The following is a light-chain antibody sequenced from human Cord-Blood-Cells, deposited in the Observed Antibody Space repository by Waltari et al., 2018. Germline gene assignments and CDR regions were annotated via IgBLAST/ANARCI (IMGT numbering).Light chain of an antibody. CDR2: WGS. CDR1: KSVLYSSNNKNY. CDR3: QQYYSTPFT. Sequence: DIVMTQSPDSLAVSLGERATINCKSRKSVLYSSNNKNYLAWYQQKPGKPPKLLIYWGSTRESGVPDRFSGSGSGTDFTLTISSLQAEDVAVYYCQQYYSTPFTFGPGTKVDIK. J-gene: IGKJ3*01. V-gene: IGKV4-1*01.